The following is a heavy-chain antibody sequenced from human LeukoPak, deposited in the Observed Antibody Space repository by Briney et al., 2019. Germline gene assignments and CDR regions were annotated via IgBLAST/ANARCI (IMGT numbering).Heavy chain of an antibody. V-gene: IGHV3-30-3*01. CDR1: GFTFSSYA. J-gene: IGHJ5*02. CDR3: AGDRGGYDILTGYPPGWFDP. D-gene: IGHD3-9*01. Sequence: GGSLRLSCAASGFTFSSYAMHWVRQAPGNGLEWVAVISYEGSNKYYADSVKGRFTISRDNSKNTLYLQMNSLRAEDTAVYYCAGDRGGYDILTGYPPGWFDPWGQGTLATVSS. CDR2: ISYEGSNK.